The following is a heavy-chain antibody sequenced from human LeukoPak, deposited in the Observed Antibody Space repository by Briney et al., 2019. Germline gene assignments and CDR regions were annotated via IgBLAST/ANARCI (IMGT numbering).Heavy chain of an antibody. J-gene: IGHJ4*02. CDR3: ARSHDYSNYVAF. V-gene: IGHV5-51*01. CDR2: IYPGDSDT. CDR1: GYNFTIRW. D-gene: IGHD4-11*01. Sequence: GESVKISCKGSGYNFTIRWIGWVRQMPGKGLEWMGIIYPGDSDTRYNPSFQGQITISADKSISTAYVQWSSLKASDTAMYYCARSHDYSNYVAFWGQGTLVTVSS.